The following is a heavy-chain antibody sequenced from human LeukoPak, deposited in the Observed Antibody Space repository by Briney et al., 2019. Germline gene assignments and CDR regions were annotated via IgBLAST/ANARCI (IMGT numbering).Heavy chain of an antibody. D-gene: IGHD3-9*01. CDR1: GYTLTDLS. Sequence: ASVKVSCKVSGYTLTDLSMHWVRQAPGKGLEWMGGFDPEDGETIYAQKFQGRVTMTEDTSTDTAYMELSSLRSGDTAVYYCATANIGPYYDILTGLGYWGQGTLVTVSS. J-gene: IGHJ4*02. CDR2: FDPEDGET. V-gene: IGHV1-24*01. CDR3: ATANIGPYYDILTGLGY.